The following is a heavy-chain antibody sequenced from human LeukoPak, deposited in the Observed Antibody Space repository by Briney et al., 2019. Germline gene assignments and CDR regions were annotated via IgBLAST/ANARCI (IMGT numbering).Heavy chain of an antibody. CDR3: VRDVCTTGCHEEGHNWIDP. Sequence: GGSLRLSCAASGFTFSDYWMHWVRQAPGKGLVWVSRINSRGSDTSYADSVKGRFTISRDNAKHTLSLQMNSLRADDTAVYYCVRDVCTTGCHEEGHNWIDPWGQGTLVTVSS. CDR1: GFTFSDYW. CDR2: INSRGSDT. D-gene: IGHD1-1*01. V-gene: IGHV3-74*01. J-gene: IGHJ5*01.